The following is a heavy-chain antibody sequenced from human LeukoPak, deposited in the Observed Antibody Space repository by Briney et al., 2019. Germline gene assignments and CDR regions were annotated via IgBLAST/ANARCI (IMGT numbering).Heavy chain of an antibody. V-gene: IGHV4-59*01. J-gene: IGHJ4*02. D-gene: IGHD6-19*01. CDR1: GGSLSSYY. CDR2: IYYSGST. CDR3: ARDRLSTAGYFDY. Sequence: PSETLSLTCTVSGGSLSSYYWSWIRPPPGKGLEWIGYIYYSGSTNYNPSLKSRVTISVDTSKNQFSMNVSSVTAADTAVYYCARDRLSTAGYFDYWGQGTLVTVSS.